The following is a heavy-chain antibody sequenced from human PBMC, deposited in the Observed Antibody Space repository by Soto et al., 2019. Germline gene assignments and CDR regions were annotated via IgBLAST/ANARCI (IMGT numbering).Heavy chain of an antibody. CDR3: VTAMIYRNNNSFDI. D-gene: IGHD1-20*01. CDR1: GYTFTSYY. Sequence: ASVKVSCKASGYTFTSYYRHWVRQAPGQGLERMGIINPSGGSTSYAQKFQGRVTMTRDTSTSTGYMELSSLRFEDTAVYYCVTAMIYRNNNSFDIWGQGTMVTVSS. J-gene: IGHJ3*02. V-gene: IGHV1-46*03. CDR2: INPSGGST.